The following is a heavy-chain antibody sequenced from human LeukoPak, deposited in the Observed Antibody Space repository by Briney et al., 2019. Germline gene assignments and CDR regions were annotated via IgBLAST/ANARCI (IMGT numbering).Heavy chain of an antibody. V-gene: IGHV4-4*07. CDR3: ARAPSGCGGTCAFDY. CDR1: GGSLSNSF. D-gene: IGHD2-15*01. J-gene: IGHJ4*02. Sequence: SETLSLTCSVSGGSLSNSFWSWIRQPAGKGLEWIGRTYSSGTTNYNPSLKSRVTLSLDTSKNQFSLKLTSVTAADTAVYYCARAPSGCGGTCAFDYWGQGTLATVSS. CDR2: TYSSGTT.